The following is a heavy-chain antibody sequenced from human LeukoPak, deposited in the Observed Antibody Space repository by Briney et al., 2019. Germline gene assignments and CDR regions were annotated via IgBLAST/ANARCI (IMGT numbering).Heavy chain of an antibody. Sequence: GGSLRLSCAASGFTFSSYGMNWVRQAPGQGLEWVSYISSTSGTIYYADSVKGRFTISRDNAKSSLYLQMNSLRDEDTAVYYCAKTTVVTGYWYFDLWGRGTLVTVSS. V-gene: IGHV3-48*02. D-gene: IGHD4-23*01. CDR3: AKTTVVTGYWYFDL. CDR2: ISSTSGTI. CDR1: GFTFSSYG. J-gene: IGHJ2*01.